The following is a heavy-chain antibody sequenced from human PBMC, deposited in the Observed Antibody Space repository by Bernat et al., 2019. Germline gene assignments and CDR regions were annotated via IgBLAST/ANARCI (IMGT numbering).Heavy chain of an antibody. Sequence: QVQLQQWGAGLLKPSETLSLTCAVYGGSFSGYYWSWIRQPPGKGLEWIGEINHSGSTNYNPSLKSRVTISVEPSKNQFSLKLSSVTAADTAVYYCARDSSMPMDVWGQGTTVTVSS. D-gene: IGHD2/OR15-2a*01. CDR3: ARDSSMPMDV. CDR1: GGSFSGYY. J-gene: IGHJ6*02. V-gene: IGHV4-34*01. CDR2: INHSGST.